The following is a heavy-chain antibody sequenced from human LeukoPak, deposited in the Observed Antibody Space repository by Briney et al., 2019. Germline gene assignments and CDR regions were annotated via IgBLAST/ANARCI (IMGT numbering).Heavy chain of an antibody. CDR1: GGSISSGGYY. CDR2: MYYSGST. D-gene: IGHD6-6*01. Sequence: SETLSLTCTVSGGSISSGGYYWSWIRQPPGKGLEWIGSMYYSGSTYYNPSLKSRVTISVDTSKNQFSLKLSSVTAADTGVYYCARQIETLAEYSSTYGMDVWGQGTTVTVSS. CDR3: ARQIETLAEYSSTYGMDV. V-gene: IGHV4-39*01. J-gene: IGHJ6*02.